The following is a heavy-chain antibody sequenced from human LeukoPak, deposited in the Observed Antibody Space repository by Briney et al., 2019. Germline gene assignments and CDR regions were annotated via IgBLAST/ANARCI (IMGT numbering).Heavy chain of an antibody. V-gene: IGHV3-74*01. CDR3: ARGRGYDYVDY. Sequence: GGSLRLSCAASGFTFSSYWMHWVRQAPGKGLVWVSRINTDGSSTSYADSVKGRFTISRDNAKNTLYLQVNSLRAEDTAVYYCARGRGYDYVDYWGQGTLVTVSS. CDR1: GFTFSSYW. D-gene: IGHD5-12*01. J-gene: IGHJ4*02. CDR2: INTDGSST.